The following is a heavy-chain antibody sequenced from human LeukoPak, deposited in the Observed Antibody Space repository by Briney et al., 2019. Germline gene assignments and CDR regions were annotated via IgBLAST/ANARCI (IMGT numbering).Heavy chain of an antibody. CDR1: GYRFTSYW. D-gene: IGHD6-6*01. J-gene: IGHJ4*02. CDR2: IYPGGSDT. CDR3: ARHVTYSSTSSYFDY. Sequence: GESLKISCKGSGYRFTSYWIGWVRQMPGKGLEWMGIIYPGGSDTRFSPSFEGQVTISADKSITTAYLQWSSLKASDTAIYYCARHVTYSSTSSYFDYWGQGTLVTVSS. V-gene: IGHV5-51*01.